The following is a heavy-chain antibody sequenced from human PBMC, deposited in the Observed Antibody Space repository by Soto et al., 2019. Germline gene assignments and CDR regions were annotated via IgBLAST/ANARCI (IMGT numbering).Heavy chain of an antibody. D-gene: IGHD6-13*01. V-gene: IGHV4-39*01. CDR1: GGSISNSFYY. Sequence: SETLSLTCTVCGGSISNSFYYWGWIRQPPGKGLEWIGSIYYSGNTYYNPSLKSRVTISVDTSKKQFSLKLSSVTAADTAVYYCARLRAAAGFGADYWGQGTLVTVSS. J-gene: IGHJ4*02. CDR2: IYYSGNT. CDR3: ARLRAAAGFGADY.